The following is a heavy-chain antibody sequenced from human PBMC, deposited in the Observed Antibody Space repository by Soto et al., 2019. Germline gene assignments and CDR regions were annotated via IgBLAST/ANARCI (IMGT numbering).Heavy chain of an antibody. D-gene: IGHD1-1*01. CDR3: ARATTGTTHDAFDI. J-gene: IGHJ3*02. CDR1: GGSISSGGYY. V-gene: IGHV4-31*03. CDR2: IYYSEST. Sequence: PSETRSLTCTVSGGSISSGGYYWGWIRQHPGKGLEWIGYIYYSESTYYNPSLKRRVTISVDTSMNQFSLKLSSVTAADTAVYYCARATTGTTHDAFDIWGQGTMVTVSS.